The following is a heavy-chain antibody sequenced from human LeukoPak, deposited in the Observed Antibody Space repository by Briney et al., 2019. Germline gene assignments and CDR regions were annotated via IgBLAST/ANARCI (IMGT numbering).Heavy chain of an antibody. V-gene: IGHV3-23*01. CDR3: ARDPDYYDSSGYSNYFDY. J-gene: IGHJ4*02. D-gene: IGHD3-22*01. CDR2: ISGSGGST. CDR1: GFTFSSYA. Sequence: GGSLRLSCAASGFTFSSYAMSWVRQAPGEGLEWVSAISGSGGSTYYADSVKGRFTISRDNSKNTLYLQMNSLRAEDTAVYYCARDPDYYDSSGYSNYFDYWGQGTLVTVSS.